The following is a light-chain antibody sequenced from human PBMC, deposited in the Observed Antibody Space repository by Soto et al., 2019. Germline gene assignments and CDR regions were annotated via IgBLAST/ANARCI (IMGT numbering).Light chain of an antibody. Sequence: EIVMTQSPATLSVSPGERATLSCRASQSVTTSLAWYQQKPGQAPRLLISGASTRATGVPARFSGSGSETEFTLTISSLQSEDFAVYYCQQYNNWWTFGQGPMVEIK. J-gene: IGKJ1*01. CDR2: GAS. V-gene: IGKV3-15*01. CDR3: QQYNNWWT. CDR1: QSVTTS.